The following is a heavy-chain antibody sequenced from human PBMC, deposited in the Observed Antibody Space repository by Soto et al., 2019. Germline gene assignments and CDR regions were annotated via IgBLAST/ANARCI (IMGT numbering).Heavy chain of an antibody. D-gene: IGHD6-19*01. Sequence: GGSLRLSCAASGFTFSSYAMSWVRQAPGKGLEWVSAISGSGGSTYYADSVKGRFTISRDNSKNTLYLQMNSLRAEDTAVYYCAKDFAPLAGSGWYYFDYWGQGTLVTVSS. V-gene: IGHV3-23*01. J-gene: IGHJ4*02. CDR2: ISGSGGST. CDR1: GFTFSSYA. CDR3: AKDFAPLAGSGWYYFDY.